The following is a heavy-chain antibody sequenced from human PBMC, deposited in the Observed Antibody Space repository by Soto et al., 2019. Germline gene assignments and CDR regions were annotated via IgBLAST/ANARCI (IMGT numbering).Heavy chain of an antibody. CDR1: GYTFTSYA. D-gene: IGHD2-15*01. V-gene: IGHV1-3*01. CDR2: INAGNGNT. Sequence: QVQLVQSGAEVKKPGASVKVCCKASGYTFTSYAMHWVRQAPGQRLEWMGWINAGNGNTKYSQKFQGRVTITRDTSASTAYMELSSLRAEDTVVYYCARGPGGPDGPGDYWGQGTLVTVSP. CDR3: ARGPGGPDGPGDY. J-gene: IGHJ4*02.